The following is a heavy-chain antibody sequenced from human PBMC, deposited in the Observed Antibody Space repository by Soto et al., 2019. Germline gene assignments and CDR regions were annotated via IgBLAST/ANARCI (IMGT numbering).Heavy chain of an antibody. CDR1: GFTFSSYG. J-gene: IGHJ3*02. D-gene: IGHD3-22*01. CDR2: ISYDGSNK. CDR3: AILAVVITDDAFDI. Sequence: HPGGSLRLSCAASGFTFSSYGMHWVRQAPGKGLEWVAVISYDGSNKYYADSVKGRFTISRDNSKNTLYLQMNSLRAEDTAVYYCAILAVVITDDAFDIWGQGTMVTVSS. V-gene: IGHV3-30*03.